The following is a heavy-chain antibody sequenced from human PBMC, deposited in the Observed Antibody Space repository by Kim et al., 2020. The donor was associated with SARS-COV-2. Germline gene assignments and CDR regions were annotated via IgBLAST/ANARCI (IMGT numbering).Heavy chain of an antibody. D-gene: IGHD2-2*01. Sequence: QGRVTITADESTRTAYMELSSLKSEDTAVYYCAREGVVPAAMLSPYYFDYWGQGTLVTVSS. J-gene: IGHJ4*02. CDR3: AREGVVPAAMLSPYYFDY. V-gene: IGHV1-69*01.